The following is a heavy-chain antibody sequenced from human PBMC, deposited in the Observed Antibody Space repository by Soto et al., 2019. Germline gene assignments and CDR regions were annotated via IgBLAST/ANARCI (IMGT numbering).Heavy chain of an antibody. D-gene: IGHD2-2*01. CDR1: GFTFHSFS. J-gene: IGHJ6*02. CDR3: ARFSTSLQYFDYYGMDV. CDR2: ISFDGSNK. V-gene: IGHV3-30*04. Sequence: QVQLVESGGGVVQPGRSLRLSCEASGFTFHSFSMHWVRQAPGKGLEWVAVISFDGSNKDYADSVKGRFTISRDNSKNTLDLQMDSLRPEDTAVYHCARFSTSLQYFDYYGMDVWGQGTTVAVSS.